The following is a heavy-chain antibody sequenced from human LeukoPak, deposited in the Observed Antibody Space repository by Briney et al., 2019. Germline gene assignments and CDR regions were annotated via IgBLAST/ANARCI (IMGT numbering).Heavy chain of an antibody. CDR1: GGSISSYY. Sequence: SETLSLTCTVSGGSISSYYWSWIRQPPGKGLEWIGYIYYSGSTNYNPSLKSRVTISVDTSKNQFSLKLSSVTAADTAVYYCARDSAAMVSFDYWGQGTLVTVSS. J-gene: IGHJ4*02. D-gene: IGHD5-18*01. CDR3: ARDSAAMVSFDY. CDR2: IYYSGST. V-gene: IGHV4-59*01.